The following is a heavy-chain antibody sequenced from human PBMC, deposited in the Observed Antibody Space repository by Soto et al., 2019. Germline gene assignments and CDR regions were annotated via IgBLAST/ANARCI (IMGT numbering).Heavy chain of an antibody. V-gene: IGHV3-21*01. CDR2: ISSSSSYI. D-gene: IGHD2-2*01. J-gene: IGHJ6*02. CDR1: RFTFSSYS. CDR3: ASLGYCSSTSCPLGMDV. Sequence: PGGSLRLSCAASRFTFSSYSMNWVRQSQGKGLEWVSSISSSSSYIYYADSVKGRFTISRENAKNSLYLQMNSLRAEDTAVYYCASLGYCSSTSCPLGMDVWGQGTTVTVSS.